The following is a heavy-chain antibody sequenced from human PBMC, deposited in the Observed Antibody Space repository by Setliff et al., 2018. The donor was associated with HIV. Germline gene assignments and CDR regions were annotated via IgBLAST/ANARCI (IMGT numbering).Heavy chain of an antibody. CDR3: ARDLNTVTTPEYFQH. V-gene: IGHV3-11*04. CDR2: ISRSGTII. J-gene: IGHJ1*01. Sequence: PGGSLRLSCAASGFTFSDYYMSWIRQAPGKGLEWVSYISRSGTIIYYADSVEGRFTISRDNAKNSLYLQMNSLSAEDTAVYYCARDLNTVTTPEYFQHWGQGTLVTVSS. CDR1: GFTFSDYY. D-gene: IGHD4-17*01.